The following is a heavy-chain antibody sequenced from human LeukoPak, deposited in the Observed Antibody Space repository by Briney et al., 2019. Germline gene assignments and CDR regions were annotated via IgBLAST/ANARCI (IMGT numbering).Heavy chain of an antibody. Sequence: QPGGSLRLSCAASGFTVSSNYMSWGRQAPGKGLEWVSVIYSGGSTYYADSVKGRFTISRDNSKNTLYLQMNSLRAEDTAVYYCARYWVGYGMDVWGQGTTVTVSS. D-gene: IGHD2-8*02. CDR1: GFTVSSNY. CDR3: ARYWVGYGMDV. V-gene: IGHV3-53*01. J-gene: IGHJ6*02. CDR2: IYSGGST.